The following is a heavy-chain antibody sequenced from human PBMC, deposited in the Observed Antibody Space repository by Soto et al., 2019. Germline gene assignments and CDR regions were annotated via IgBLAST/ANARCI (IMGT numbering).Heavy chain of an antibody. CDR3: ARDNSYDSSGYYYLNWFDP. CDR1: GFTFSDYY. CDR2: ISSSGSTI. J-gene: IGHJ5*02. Sequence: GGSLRLSCAASGFTFSDYYMSWIRQAPGKGLEWVSYISSSGSTIYYADSVKGRLTISRDNAKNSLYLQMNSLRAEDTAVYYCARDNSYDSSGYYYLNWFDPWGQGTLVTVSS. D-gene: IGHD3-22*01. V-gene: IGHV3-11*01.